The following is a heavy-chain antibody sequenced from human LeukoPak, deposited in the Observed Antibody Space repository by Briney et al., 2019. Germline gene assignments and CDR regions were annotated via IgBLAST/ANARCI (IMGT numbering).Heavy chain of an antibody. CDR3: ARARGYDFWSGYLEDY. J-gene: IGHJ4*02. V-gene: IGHV1-8*01. CDR1: GYTFTSYD. D-gene: IGHD3-3*01. CDR2: MNPNSGNT. Sequence: ASVKVSCKASGYTFTSYDINWVRQATGQGLEWMGWMNPNSGNTGYAQKFQGRVTMTRNTSISTAYMELSSLRSEDTAVYYCARARGYDFWSGYLEDYWGQGTLVTVSS.